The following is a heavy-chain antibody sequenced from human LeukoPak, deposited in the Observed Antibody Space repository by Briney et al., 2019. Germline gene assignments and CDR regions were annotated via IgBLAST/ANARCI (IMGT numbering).Heavy chain of an antibody. CDR1: GFTFSIYA. V-gene: IGHV3-23*01. CDR3: AKDPVTVAFDI. J-gene: IGHJ3*02. CDR2: ISGSGGTT. Sequence: GGSLRLSCAASGFTFSIYAMSWVRQAPGKGLEWVSSISGSGGTTYFADSVKGRFTISRDNSKNTLFLQMNSLRAEDTAVYYCAKDPVTVAFDIWGQGTMVTVSS.